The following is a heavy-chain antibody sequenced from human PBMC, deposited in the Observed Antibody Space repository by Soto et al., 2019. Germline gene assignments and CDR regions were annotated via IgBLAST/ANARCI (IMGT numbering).Heavy chain of an antibody. D-gene: IGHD3-16*01. CDR3: ARDLXGELPN. V-gene: IGHV1-18*01. Sequence: QVQLVQSGSEVKKSGASVRVSCRASGFTFTTSGITWVRXAPGQGLEWMGWFNLYNGDTNYAQKFQGRVTMTTDAXXXXXXXXXXXXXXXXXXMXXXARDLXGELPNWGQGTRVTVSS. J-gene: IGHJ4*02. CDR1: GFTFTTSG. CDR2: FNLYNGDT.